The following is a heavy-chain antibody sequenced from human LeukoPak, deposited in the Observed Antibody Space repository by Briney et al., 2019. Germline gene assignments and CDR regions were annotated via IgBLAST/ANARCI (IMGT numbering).Heavy chain of an antibody. J-gene: IGHJ4*02. CDR3: AKGTSVAGTIFGY. CDR1: GFSVGTNY. CDR2: VYGGGTT. V-gene: IGHV3-66*01. D-gene: IGHD6-19*01. Sequence: GGSLRLSCAASGFSVGTNYVSWVRQGPGKGLEWVSVVYGGGTTYYADSVKGRFAISRDNSMNTVHLQMDSLSDEDTAVYYCAKGTSVAGTIFGYWGQGTLVTVSS.